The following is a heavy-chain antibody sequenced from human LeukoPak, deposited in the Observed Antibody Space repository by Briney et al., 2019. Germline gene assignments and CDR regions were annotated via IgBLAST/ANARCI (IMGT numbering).Heavy chain of an antibody. J-gene: IGHJ4*02. V-gene: IGHV3-23*01. D-gene: IGHD2-21*02. CDR1: GFFFSNNA. CDR3: ATEDQYCGGDCYSAPFDY. CDR2: LYTTGAST. Sequence: GGSLRLSCAASGFFFSNNAMGWVRQAPGKGLEWGSALYTTGASTFFADSVRGRFIVSRDNSKNTLYLQMSSLRVEDTAVYSCATEDQYCGGDCYSAPFDYWGQGALVTVSS.